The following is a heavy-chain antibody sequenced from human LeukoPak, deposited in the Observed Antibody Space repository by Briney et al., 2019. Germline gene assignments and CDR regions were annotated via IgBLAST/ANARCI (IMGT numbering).Heavy chain of an antibody. J-gene: IGHJ6*02. CDR2: IYTSGST. Sequence: SETLSLTCTVSGGSISSYYWSWIRQPAGKGLEWIGRIYTSGSTNYNPSLKSRVTMSVDTSKNQFSLKLSSVTAADTAVYYCAREGTIYDFWSGYYPYYYYGMDVWGQGTTVTVSS. D-gene: IGHD3-3*01. CDR3: AREGTIYDFWSGYYPYYYYGMDV. V-gene: IGHV4-4*07. CDR1: GGSISSYY.